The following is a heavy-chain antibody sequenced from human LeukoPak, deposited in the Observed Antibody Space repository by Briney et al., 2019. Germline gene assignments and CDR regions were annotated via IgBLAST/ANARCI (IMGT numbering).Heavy chain of an antibody. CDR2: ISGSGGST. J-gene: IGHJ4*02. CDR3: AKDKLYYYGSGSRVFDY. D-gene: IGHD3-10*01. V-gene: IGHV3-23*01. Sequence: PGGSLRLSCAASGFTFSSYGMSWVRQAPGKGLEWVSAISGSGGSTYYADSVKGRFTISRDNSKNTLYLQMNSLRAEDTAVYYCAKDKLYYYGSGSRVFDYWGQGTPVTVSS. CDR1: GFTFSSYG.